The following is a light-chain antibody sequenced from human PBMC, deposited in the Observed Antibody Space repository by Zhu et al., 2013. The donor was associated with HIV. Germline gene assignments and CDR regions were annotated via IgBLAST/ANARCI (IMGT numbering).Light chain of an antibody. CDR1: QSISSDY. Sequence: EIVLTQSPGTLSLSPGERATLSCWASQSISSDYLAWYQQKPDQAPRLLFYGASTRAAGIPDRFSGSGSGTDFTLTISRLEPEDFAVYYCQQYSGSPRTFGQGTKVEIK. J-gene: IGKJ1*01. V-gene: IGKV3-20*01. CDR3: QQYSGSPRT. CDR2: GAS.